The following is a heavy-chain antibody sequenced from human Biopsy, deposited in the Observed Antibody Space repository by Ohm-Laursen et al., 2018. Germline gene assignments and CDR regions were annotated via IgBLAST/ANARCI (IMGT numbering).Heavy chain of an antibody. Sequence: TLSLTCTVSGGSISNNNYYWGWIRQPPGKGLEWIGSIFYRGSTHYKPSLKSRVSISVDTSRNQVSLTLSSVTAADTAVYYCARDSGILNYGNFKYYHYYGMDVWGQGTKVTVSS. CDR2: IFYRGST. V-gene: IGHV4-39*07. CDR1: GGSISNNNYY. D-gene: IGHD4-11*01. CDR3: ARDSGILNYGNFKYYHYYGMDV. J-gene: IGHJ6*02.